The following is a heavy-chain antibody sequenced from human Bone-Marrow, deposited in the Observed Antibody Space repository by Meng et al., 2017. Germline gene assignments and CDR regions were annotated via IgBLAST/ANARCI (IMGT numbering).Heavy chain of an antibody. V-gene: IGHV3-23*04. Sequence: EVLVVESGGWLVQPGGSLRLSWAASGFTFSIYAMHWVRQAPGKGLEWVSGITGNGRTTFFEDSVKGRFTISRDNSKNTVYPEIHSLRADDTAVYYCASYGSGWYPIEYWGQGTLVTVSS. CDR3: ASYGSGWYPIEY. CDR2: ITGNGRTT. J-gene: IGHJ4*02. CDR1: GFTFSIYA. D-gene: IGHD6-19*01.